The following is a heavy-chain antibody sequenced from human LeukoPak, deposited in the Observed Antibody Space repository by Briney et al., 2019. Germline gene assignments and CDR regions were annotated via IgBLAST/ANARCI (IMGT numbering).Heavy chain of an antibody. V-gene: IGHV3-7*01. Sequence: GGSLRLSCAASGFAFSNSWMTWVRQAPGKGLEWVANIKEDGSVKNYVEYVKGRFTISRDNAKSSLFLQMSSLRVEDTAVYFCARDRAYSTFDYWGQGTLVSVSS. D-gene: IGHD2/OR15-2a*01. CDR2: IKEDGSVK. CDR1: GFAFSNSW. J-gene: IGHJ4*02. CDR3: ARDRAYSTFDY.